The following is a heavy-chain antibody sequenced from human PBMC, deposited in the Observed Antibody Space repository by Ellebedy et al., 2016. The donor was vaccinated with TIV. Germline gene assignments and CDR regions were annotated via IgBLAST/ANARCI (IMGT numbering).Heavy chain of an antibody. CDR3: ARSPGRYYTSGSYWFDP. V-gene: IGHV1-18*01. D-gene: IGHD3-10*01. J-gene: IGHJ5*02. CDR1: GYTFISFA. CDR2: ISSYNRNT. Sequence: AASVKVSCKASGYTFISFAISWARQAPGQGLEWMGSISSYNRNTDYAQKFQGRVTMTTDTSTSTAYMELRSLRSDDTAVYYCARSPGRYYTSGSYWFDPWGQGTLVTVSS.